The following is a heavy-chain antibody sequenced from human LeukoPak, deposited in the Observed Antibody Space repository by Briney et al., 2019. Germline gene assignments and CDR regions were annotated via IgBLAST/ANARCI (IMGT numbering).Heavy chain of an antibody. Sequence: GGSLRPSCTASGFTFGDYAMSWFRQAPGKGLEWLSYITSSSSIIYYADSVKGRFTISRDNSKNTLYLQMNSLRAEDTAVYYCAKLIRWTAAGNTYFDYWGQGTLVTVSS. J-gene: IGHJ4*02. CDR1: GFTFGDYA. D-gene: IGHD6-13*01. CDR2: ITSSSSII. V-gene: IGHV3-23*01. CDR3: AKLIRWTAAGNTYFDY.